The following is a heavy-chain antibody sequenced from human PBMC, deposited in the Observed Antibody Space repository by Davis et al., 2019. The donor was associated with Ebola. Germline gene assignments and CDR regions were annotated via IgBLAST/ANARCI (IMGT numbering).Heavy chain of an antibody. CDR2: INSDGSST. Sequence: GESLKISCAASGFTFSSYWMHWVRQAPGKGLVWVSRINSDGSSTSYADSVKGRFTISRDNAKNTLYLQMNSLRAEDTAVYYCAKGGGLRNSFDYWGQGTLVTVSS. CDR3: AKGGGLRNSFDY. J-gene: IGHJ4*02. CDR1: GFTFSSYW. V-gene: IGHV3-74*01. D-gene: IGHD1-14*01.